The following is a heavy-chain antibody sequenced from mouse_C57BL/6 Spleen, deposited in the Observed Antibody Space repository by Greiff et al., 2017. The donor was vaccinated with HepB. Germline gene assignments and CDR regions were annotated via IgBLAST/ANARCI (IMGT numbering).Heavy chain of an antibody. CDR2: ISSGSSTI. Sequence: VQLKESGGGLVKPGGSLKLSCAASGFTFSDYGMHWVRQAPEKGLEWVAYISSGSSTIYYADTVKGRFTISRDNAKNTLFLQMTSLRSEDTAMYYCARPYPHAMDYWGQGTSVTVSS. V-gene: IGHV5-17*01. CDR1: GFTFSDYG. D-gene: IGHD5-1*01. J-gene: IGHJ4*01. CDR3: ARPYPHAMDY.